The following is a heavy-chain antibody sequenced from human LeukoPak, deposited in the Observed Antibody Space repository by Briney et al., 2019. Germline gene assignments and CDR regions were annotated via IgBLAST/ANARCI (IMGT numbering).Heavy chain of an antibody. CDR3: ARRNREKAISLDL. D-gene: IGHD1-14*01. Sequence: RGESLRLSCEASGYTFINYWINWVRQMPGGGLEWMGRIDPSASQTNYNPSFRGHDTVSVDTSISTAYLQLSSLKASDAAIYYCARRNREKAISLDLWGRGTVVTVSS. CDR2: IDPSASQT. J-gene: IGHJ2*01. CDR1: GYTFINYW. V-gene: IGHV5-10-1*01.